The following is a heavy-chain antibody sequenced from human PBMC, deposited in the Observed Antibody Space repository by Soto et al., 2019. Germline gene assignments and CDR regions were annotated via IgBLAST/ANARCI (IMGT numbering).Heavy chain of an antibody. D-gene: IGHD3-10*01. J-gene: IGHJ6*01. CDR3: ARDLGYYYGSVSYYRYYYYVMYV. V-gene: IGHV3-48*02. CDR1: GFTFSSYS. CDR2: IRSSSSTI. Sequence: GGSLRLSCAASGFTFSSYSMNWVRQAPGKGLEWVSYIRSSSSTIYYADSVKGRFTISRDNAKNSLYLQMNSLRDEDTAVYYCARDLGYYYGSVSYYRYYYYVMYVWGRGTTVIGSS.